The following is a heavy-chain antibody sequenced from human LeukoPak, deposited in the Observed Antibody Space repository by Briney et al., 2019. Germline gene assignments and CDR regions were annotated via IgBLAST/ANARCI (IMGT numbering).Heavy chain of an antibody. CDR2: ISSSSSFI. CDR3: ARGYSSSWYLD. D-gene: IGHD6-13*01. Sequence: PGGSLRLSCAGSGFNFSSYSMSWVRQAPWKGLEFVSSISSSSSFIYYADSVKGRFTISRDNAKKSLSQQMNSLRADDTAVYYCARGYSSSWYLDWGQGTLVTVSS. CDR1: GFNFSSYS. V-gene: IGHV3-21*01. J-gene: IGHJ4*02.